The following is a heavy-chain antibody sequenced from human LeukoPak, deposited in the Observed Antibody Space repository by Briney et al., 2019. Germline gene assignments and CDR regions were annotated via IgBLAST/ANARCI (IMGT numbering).Heavy chain of an antibody. CDR3: TRAYGSGSFLTY. CDR2: IYYSGST. J-gene: IGHJ4*02. D-gene: IGHD3-10*01. Sequence: SETLSLTCTVSGGSISGFHWSWIRQPPRKGLEWIGYIYYSGSTNYNPSLMSRVTISVDTSKNQFSLKLSSVTAADTAVYYCTRAYGSGSFLTYWGQGIPVTVSS. CDR1: GGSISGFH. V-gene: IGHV4-59*01.